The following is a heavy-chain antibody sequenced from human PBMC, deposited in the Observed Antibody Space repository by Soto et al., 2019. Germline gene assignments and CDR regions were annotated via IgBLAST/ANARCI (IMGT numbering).Heavy chain of an antibody. J-gene: IGHJ6*03. CDR2: ISYDGSNK. D-gene: IGHD3-16*02. CDR1: GFTFSSYG. V-gene: IGHV3-30*18. Sequence: GGSLRLSCAASGFTFSSYGMHWVRQAPGKGLEWVAVISYDGSNKYYADYVKGRFTISRDNSKNTLYLQMNSLRAEDTAVYYCAKVTGELSSISYYYYMDVWGKGTTVTVS. CDR3: AKVTGELSSISYYYYMDV.